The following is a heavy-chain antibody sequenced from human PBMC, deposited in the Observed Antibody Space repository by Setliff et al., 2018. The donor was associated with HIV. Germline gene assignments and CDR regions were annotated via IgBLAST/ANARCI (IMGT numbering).Heavy chain of an antibody. CDR2: IYTSGST. J-gene: IGHJ4*02. CDR1: GGPISSTNYY. Sequence: SETLSLTCIVSGGPISSTNYYWGWIRQPPGKGLEWIGRIYTSGSTNYNPSLKSRVTMSVDTSKNQFSLNLTSVTAADTAVYYCARGRFVGFDYWGQGTLVTVSS. CDR3: ARGRFVGFDY. D-gene: IGHD3-16*02. V-gene: IGHV4-39*07.